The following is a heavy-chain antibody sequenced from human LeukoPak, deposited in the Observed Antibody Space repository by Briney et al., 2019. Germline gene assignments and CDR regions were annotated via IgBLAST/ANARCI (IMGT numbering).Heavy chain of an antibody. CDR1: GFTFGRSW. J-gene: IGHJ4*02. CDR3: ARDPGYSSFDY. V-gene: IGHV3-7*01. D-gene: IGHD6-13*01. Sequence: PGGSLRLSCGVSGFTFGRSWMSWVRQTPAKGLEFVANIKEDGSVRNYVDTVQGRFTISRDNAKNSLYLHMNSLRAEDTAVYYCARDPGYSSFDYWGQGTLVTVSS. CDR2: IKEDGSVR.